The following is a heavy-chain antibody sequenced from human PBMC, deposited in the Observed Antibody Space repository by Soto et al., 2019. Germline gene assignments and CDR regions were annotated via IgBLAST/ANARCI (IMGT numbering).Heavy chain of an antibody. J-gene: IGHJ4*02. D-gene: IGHD2-2*01. CDR3: AKDRVLSSLKAWLAY. V-gene: IGHV3-23*01. CDR1: GFTFSSYA. CDR2: ISGSGGST. Sequence: GGSLRLSCAASGFTFSSYAMSWVRQAPGKGLEWVSAISGSGGSTYYADSVKGRFTISRDNSKNTLYLQMNSLRAEDTAVYYCAKDRVLSSLKAWLAYWGQGTLVTVSS.